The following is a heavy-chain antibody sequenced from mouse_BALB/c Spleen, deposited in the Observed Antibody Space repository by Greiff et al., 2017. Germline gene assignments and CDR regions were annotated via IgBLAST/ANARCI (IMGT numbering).Heavy chain of an antibody. CDR3: ARGRDGYKLDY. D-gene: IGHD2-3*01. Sequence: EVKVVESGGGLVKPGGSLKLSCAASGFTFSSYAMSWVRQTPEKRLEWVASISSGGSTYYPDSVKGRFTISRDNARNILYLQMSSLRSEDTAMYYCARGRDGYKLDYWGQGTSVTVSS. V-gene: IGHV5-6-5*01. CDR2: ISSGGST. J-gene: IGHJ4*01. CDR1: GFTFSSYA.